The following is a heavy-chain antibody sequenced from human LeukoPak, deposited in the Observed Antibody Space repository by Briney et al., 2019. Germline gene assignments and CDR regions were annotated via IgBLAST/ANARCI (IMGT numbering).Heavy chain of an antibody. CDR1: GGSISSYY. V-gene: IGHV4-59*01. J-gene: IGHJ6*03. Sequence: SETLSLTCTVSGGSISSYYWSWIRQPPGKGLEWIGYIYYSGSTNYNPSLKSRVTISVDTSKNQFSLKLSSVTAADTAVYYCASTHVAAAGPYYMDVWGKGTTVTVSS. D-gene: IGHD6-13*01. CDR2: IYYSGST. CDR3: ASTHVAAAGPYYMDV.